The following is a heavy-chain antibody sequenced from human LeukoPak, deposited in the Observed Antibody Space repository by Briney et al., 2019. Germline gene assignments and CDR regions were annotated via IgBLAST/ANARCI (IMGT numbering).Heavy chain of an antibody. CDR3: VRERAGFDY. CDR1: GFIFSDYW. Sequence: GGSLRLSWAASGFIFSDYWLSWVRQIQGKGVEWVAKIRPDGGEKYYGDSVKGRFTVSRDNAKNSVYLQMNSLGAEATAMYYCVRERAGFDYWGQGTLVTV. CDR2: IRPDGGEK. V-gene: IGHV3-7*01. J-gene: IGHJ4*02.